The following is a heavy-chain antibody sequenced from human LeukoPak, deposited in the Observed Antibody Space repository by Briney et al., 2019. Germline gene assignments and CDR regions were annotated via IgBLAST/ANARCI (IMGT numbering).Heavy chain of an antibody. V-gene: IGHV3-7*01. J-gene: IGHJ4*02. CDR1: GFTFSSYG. D-gene: IGHD2-2*01. CDR3: AWPGYCSGTSCYYFDS. CDR2: INQDGSEK. Sequence: GRSLRLSCAASGFTFSSYGMHWVRQAPGKGLEWVANINQDGSEKYYVDSVKGRFTISRDNAKNSLYLQMNSLRAEDTAVYYCAWPGYCSGTSCYYFDSWGQGTLVTVSS.